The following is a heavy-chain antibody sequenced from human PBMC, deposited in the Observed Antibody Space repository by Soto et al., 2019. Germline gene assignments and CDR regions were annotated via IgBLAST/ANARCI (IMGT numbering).Heavy chain of an antibody. V-gene: IGHV3-30-3*01. CDR3: ASGGMGAAGIYYSVLAV. CDR2: IIYDGSKK. Sequence: GGSLRLSCATSGFTFNGYAMHWVRQAPGKGLEWVALIIYDGSKKYYADSVKGRFTISRDNSKNTLYLEMNSLRAEDAAVYYCASGGMGAAGIYYSVLAVWGRGTTVPVSS. J-gene: IGHJ6*02. D-gene: IGHD6-25*01. CDR1: GFTFNGYA.